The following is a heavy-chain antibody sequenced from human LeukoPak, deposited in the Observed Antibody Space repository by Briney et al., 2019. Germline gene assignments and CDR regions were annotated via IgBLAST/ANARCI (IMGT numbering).Heavy chain of an antibody. CDR3: ARARITGTGRNNWFDP. CDR2: INHSGST. D-gene: IGHD1-20*01. V-gene: IGHV4-34*01. Sequence: SETLSLTCAVYGGSFSGYYWSWIRQPPGKGLEWIGEINHSGSTNYNPSLKSRVTISVDTSKNQFSLKLSSVTAADTAVYYCARARITGTGRNNWFDPWGQGTLVTVSS. CDR1: GGSFSGYY. J-gene: IGHJ5*02.